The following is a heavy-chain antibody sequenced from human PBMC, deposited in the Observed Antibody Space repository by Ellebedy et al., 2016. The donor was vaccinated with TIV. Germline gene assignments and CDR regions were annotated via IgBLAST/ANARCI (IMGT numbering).Heavy chain of an antibody. CDR1: GFTFNTYA. CDR2: ISSSSSYI. V-gene: IGHV3-21*04. Sequence: GESLKISCAASGFTFNTYAMNWVRQAPGKGLEWISYISSSSSYIYYADSVKGRFTVSRDNTKNSLFLQMNSLKPEDTAMYYCAKDPGDWGQGTLVTVSS. CDR3: AKDPGD. J-gene: IGHJ4*02. D-gene: IGHD3-10*01.